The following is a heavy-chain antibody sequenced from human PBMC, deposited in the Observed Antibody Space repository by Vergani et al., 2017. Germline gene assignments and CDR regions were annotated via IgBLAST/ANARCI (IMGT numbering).Heavy chain of an antibody. CDR3: ARILTGDFYDYGMDV. Sequence: QVQLVQSGAEVKKPGASVKVSCKASGYTFTGYYMHWVRQAPGQGLEWMGWINPNSGGTNYAQKFQGRVTMTRDTSISTAYMELGRLRSDDTAVYYCARILTGDFYDYGMDVWGQGTTVTVSS. D-gene: IGHD7-27*01. V-gene: IGHV1-2*02. J-gene: IGHJ6*02. CDR1: GYTFTGYY. CDR2: INPNSGGT.